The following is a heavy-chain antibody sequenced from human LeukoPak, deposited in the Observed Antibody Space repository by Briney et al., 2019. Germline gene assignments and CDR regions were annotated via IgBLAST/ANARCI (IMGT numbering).Heavy chain of an antibody. Sequence: GGSLTLSCAASGFTFSSYGMHWVGQPPGKGLEWVAVIWYDGSNKYYADSVKGRFTISRDNSKNTLYLQMNSLRAEDTAVYYCARDHCSSTSCPNLYYYYYYMDVWGKGTTVTVSS. J-gene: IGHJ6*03. CDR3: ARDHCSSTSCPNLYYYYYYMDV. V-gene: IGHV3-33*01. CDR1: GFTFSSYG. D-gene: IGHD2-2*01. CDR2: IWYDGSNK.